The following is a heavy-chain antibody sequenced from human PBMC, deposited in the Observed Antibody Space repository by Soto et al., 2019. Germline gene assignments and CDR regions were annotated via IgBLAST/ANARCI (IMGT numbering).Heavy chain of an antibody. CDR2: IRSKANSYAT. CDR3: TKNGDLKIRYAFDI. CDR1: GFTFSGSA. D-gene: IGHD3-10*01. J-gene: IGHJ3*02. Sequence: EVQLVESGGGLVQPGGSLKLSCAASGFTFSGSAMHWVRQASGKGLEWVGRIRSKANSYATAYAASVKGRFTISRDDSKNTAYLQMNSLNTEDTAVYYCTKNGDLKIRYAFDIWGQGTMVTVSS. V-gene: IGHV3-73*01.